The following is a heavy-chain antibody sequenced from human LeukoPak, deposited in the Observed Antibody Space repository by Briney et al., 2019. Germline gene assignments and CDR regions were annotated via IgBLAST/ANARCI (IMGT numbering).Heavy chain of an antibody. CDR1: GGTFSSYA. CDR3: AKLAKYFYGSETYYFFEH. J-gene: IGHJ4*02. Sequence: SVKVSCKASGGTFSSYAISWVRQAPGQGLEWMGGIIPIFGTANYAQKFQGRVTITADESTSTAYMELSSLRSEDTAVYYCAKLAKYFYGSETYYFFEHWGQGTPVTASS. V-gene: IGHV1-69*01. D-gene: IGHD3-10*01. CDR2: IIPIFGTA.